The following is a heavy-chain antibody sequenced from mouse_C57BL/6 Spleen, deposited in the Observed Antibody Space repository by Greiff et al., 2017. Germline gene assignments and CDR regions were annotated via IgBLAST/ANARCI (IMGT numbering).Heavy chain of an antibody. CDR1: GYTFTDYY. J-gene: IGHJ4*01. Sequence: VQLQQSGPELVKPGASVKISCKASGYTFTDYYMNWVKQSHGKSLEWIGDINPNNGGTSYNQKFKGKATLTVDKSSSTAYMELRSLTSEDSAVYYCASYDYDRVYAMDYWGQGTSVTVSS. CDR3: ASYDYDRVYAMDY. CDR2: INPNNGGT. D-gene: IGHD2-4*01. V-gene: IGHV1-26*01.